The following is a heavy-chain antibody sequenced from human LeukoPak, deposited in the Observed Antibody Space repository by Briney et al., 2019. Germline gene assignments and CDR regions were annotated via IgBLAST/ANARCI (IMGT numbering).Heavy chain of an antibody. Sequence: GGSLRLSCAASGFTFSNYWMHWVRQAPGKGLVWVSRINTDGSSTTYADSVKGRFTISRVNAKNTLYLQMNSLEAEDTAVYYCARELRVVTAMPLDYWGQGTLVTVSS. CDR3: ARELRVVTAMPLDY. CDR2: INTDGSST. D-gene: IGHD2-21*02. CDR1: GFTFSNYW. J-gene: IGHJ4*02. V-gene: IGHV3-74*01.